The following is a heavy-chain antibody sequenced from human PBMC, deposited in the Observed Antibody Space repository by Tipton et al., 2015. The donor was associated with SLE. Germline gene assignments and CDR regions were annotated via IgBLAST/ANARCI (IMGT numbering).Heavy chain of an antibody. V-gene: IGHV4-39*07. J-gene: IGHJ3*02. CDR2: IYYSGST. CDR3: ARRGGFNVVAVGAIDAFDI. Sequence: LRLSCTVSGGSISSSSYYWGWIRQPPGKGLEWIGNIYYSGSTYYNPSLKSRVRISVDTSTNHFSLRLSSLTAADTAVYYCARRGGFNVVAVGAIDAFDIWGQGTLVIVSS. CDR1: GGSISSSSYY. D-gene: IGHD2-15*01.